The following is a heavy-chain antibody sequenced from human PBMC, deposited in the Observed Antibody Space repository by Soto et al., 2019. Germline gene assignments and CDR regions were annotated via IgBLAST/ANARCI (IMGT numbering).Heavy chain of an antibody. CDR2: IWYDGSNK. D-gene: IGHD3-22*01. CDR1: GFTFSSYG. J-gene: IGHJ4*02. CDR3: ARGNYYDSRGAFDY. Sequence: GGSLRLSCAASGFTFSSYGMHWVRQAPGKGLEWVAVIWYDGSNKYYADSVKGRFTISRDNSKNTLYLQMNSLRAEDTAVYYCARGNYYDSRGAFDYWGQGTLVTVSS. V-gene: IGHV3-33*01.